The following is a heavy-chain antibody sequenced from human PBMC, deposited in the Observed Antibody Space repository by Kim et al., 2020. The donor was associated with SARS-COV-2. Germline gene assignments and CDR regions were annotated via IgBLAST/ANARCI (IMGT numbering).Heavy chain of an antibody. CDR3: AREEYSSSSNWFDP. CDR2: ISYDGSNK. V-gene: IGHV3-30-3*01. Sequence: GGSLRLSCAASGFTFSSYAMHWVRQAPGKGLEWVAVISYDGSNKYYADSVKGRFTISRDNSKNTLYLQMNSLRAEDTAVYYCAREEYSSSSNWFDPWGQGILVTVSS. CDR1: GFTFSSYA. J-gene: IGHJ5*02. D-gene: IGHD6-13*01.